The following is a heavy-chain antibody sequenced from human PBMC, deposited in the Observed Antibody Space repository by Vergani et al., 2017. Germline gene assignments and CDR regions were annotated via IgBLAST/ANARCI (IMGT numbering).Heavy chain of an antibody. CDR1: GGSFSGYY. CDR3: ARGITTYYYDSSGWIQVVWFDP. Sequence: QVQLQQWGAGLLKPSETLSLTCAVYGGSFSGYYWSWIRQPPGKGLEWIGEINHSGSTNYNPSLKSRVTISVDTSKNQFSLKLSSVTAADTAVYYCARGITTYYYDSSGWIQVVWFDPWGQGTLVTVSS. D-gene: IGHD3-22*01. CDR2: INHSGST. J-gene: IGHJ5*02. V-gene: IGHV4-34*01.